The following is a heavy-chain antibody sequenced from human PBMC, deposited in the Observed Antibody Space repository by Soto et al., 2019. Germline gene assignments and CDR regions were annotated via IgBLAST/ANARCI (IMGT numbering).Heavy chain of an antibody. J-gene: IGHJ4*02. CDR2: ISGRGGST. CDR3: AKMISPSEPGQQLWYYFDY. V-gene: IGHV3-23*04. CDR1: VGTFSSYA. Sequence: VQLVQSGAEVKKPGSSVKVSCKASVGTFSSYAIRWVRQAPGKGLEWVSAISGRGGSTYYADSVKGRFTITRDNTENKLTMQMNRVRAEERAVYYCAKMISPSEPGQQLWYYFDYWGQGTLVTVSS. D-gene: IGHD6-13*01.